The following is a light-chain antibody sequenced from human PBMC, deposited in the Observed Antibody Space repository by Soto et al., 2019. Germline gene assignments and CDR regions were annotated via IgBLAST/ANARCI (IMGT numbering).Light chain of an antibody. CDR2: WAS. J-gene: IGKJ2*01. Sequence: DIVMTQSPDSLAMSLGERATINCKSSQSVLYRSNNRNCLAWYQQKPGQPPKLLMYWASIRESGVPDRFSGSGSGTDFTLTISTLQAEDVAVYYCQQYYSPPYTFGQGTKLEIK. V-gene: IGKV4-1*01. CDR3: QQYYSPPYT. CDR1: QSVLYRSNNRNC.